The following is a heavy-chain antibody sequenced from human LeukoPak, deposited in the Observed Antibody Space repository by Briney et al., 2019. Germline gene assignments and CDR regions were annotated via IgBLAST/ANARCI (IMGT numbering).Heavy chain of an antibody. D-gene: IGHD6-13*01. CDR1: GGSISSSSYY. Sequence: PSETLSLTCTVSGGSISSSSYYWGWIRQPPGKGLEWIGSIYYSGSTYYNPSLKSRVTISVDTSKNQFSLKLSSVTAADTAVYYCARGPRGYSSSWGQGTLVTVSS. V-gene: IGHV4-39*07. CDR3: ARGPRGYSSS. J-gene: IGHJ4*02. CDR2: IYYSGST.